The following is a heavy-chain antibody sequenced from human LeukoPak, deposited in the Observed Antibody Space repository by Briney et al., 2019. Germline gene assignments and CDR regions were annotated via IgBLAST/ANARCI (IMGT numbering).Heavy chain of an antibody. Sequence: GGSLTLSRAASGFTFSSHALSWVRQPPAPGLEWVSGLSGSGDSTYYADSVKGRFTISRDSSKNTLYLQMNSLRGEATAVYYWAIQGGYDLGWFYPWGQGTLDTVS. CDR1: GFTFSSHA. V-gene: IGHV3-23*01. J-gene: IGHJ5*02. CDR3: AIQGGYDLGWFYP. D-gene: IGHD5-12*01. CDR2: LSGSGDST.